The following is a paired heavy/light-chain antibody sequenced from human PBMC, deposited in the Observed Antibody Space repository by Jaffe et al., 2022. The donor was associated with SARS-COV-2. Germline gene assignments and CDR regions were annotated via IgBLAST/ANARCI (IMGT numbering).Heavy chain of an antibody. CDR1: GFTFKKYG. V-gene: IGHV3-33*01. CDR3: ARDPGAGGGMDV. CDR2: IWHSGKNY. J-gene: IGHJ6*02. D-gene: IGHD1-26*01. Sequence: QVQLVESGGGVVQPGRSLRLSCAVSGFTFKKYGMHWVRQAPGKGLQWVAVIWHSGKNYNYADSVRGRFTISRDNSKNTLFLQMNSLGAEDTAVYYCARDPGAGGGMDVWGQGTTVTVSS.
Light chain of an antibody. J-gene: IGLJ2*01. CDR3: VIWHSDAVI. V-gene: IGLV5-45*03. Sequence: QAVLTQPSSLSASPGASASLTCTLRSGINVGNYMIYWYQQKAGSPPHYLLRYKSDSDKQQGSGVPSRFSGSKDLSANAGILLISGLQSEDEADYFCVIWHSDAVIFGGGTKLTVL. CDR2: YKSDSDK. CDR1: SGINVGNYM.